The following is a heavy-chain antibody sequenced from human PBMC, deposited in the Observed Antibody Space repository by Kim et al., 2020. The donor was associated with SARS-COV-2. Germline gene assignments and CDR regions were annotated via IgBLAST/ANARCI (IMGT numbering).Heavy chain of an antibody. CDR2: IYYSGST. V-gene: IGHV4-61*01. CDR3: ARGQMHMSLNDDFWSGYYSPYYYGMDV. D-gene: IGHD3-3*01. Sequence: SETLSLTCTVSGGSVSSGSYYWSWIRQPPGKGLEWIGYIYYSGSTNYNPSLKSRVTISVDTSKNQFSLKLSSVTAADTAVYYCARGQMHMSLNDDFWSGYYSPYYYGMDVWGQGTTVTVSS. J-gene: IGHJ6*02. CDR1: GGSVSSGSYY.